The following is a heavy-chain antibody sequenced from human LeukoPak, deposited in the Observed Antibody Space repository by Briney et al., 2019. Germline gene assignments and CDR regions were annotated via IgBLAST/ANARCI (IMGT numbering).Heavy chain of an antibody. V-gene: IGHV1-8*01. CDR2: MNPNSGNT. D-gene: IGHD3-16*02. Sequence: ASVKGSCKASGYTFTSYDINWVRQATGQGLEWMGWMNPNSGNTGYAQKFQGRVTMTRNTSISTAYMELSSLRSEDTAVYYCARYYGSGSYYISIYDYVWGSYPPHFDYWGQGTLVTVSS. J-gene: IGHJ4*02. CDR3: ARYYGSGSYYISIYDYVWGSYPPHFDY. CDR1: GYTFTSYD.